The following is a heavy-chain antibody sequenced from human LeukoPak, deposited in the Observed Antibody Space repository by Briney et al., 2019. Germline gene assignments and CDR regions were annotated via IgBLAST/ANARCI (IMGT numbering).Heavy chain of an antibody. J-gene: IGHJ6*02. CDR1: GGSFSGYY. CDR3: ARGRGSNTYYYYYYGMDV. Sequence: SETLSLTCAVYGGSFSGYYWSWIRQPPGKGLEWIGEINHSGSTNYNPSLKSRVTISVDTSKNQFSLKLSSVTAADTAVYYCARGRGSNTYYYYYYGMDVWGQGTTVTVSS. V-gene: IGHV4-34*01. D-gene: IGHD3-10*01. CDR2: INHSGST.